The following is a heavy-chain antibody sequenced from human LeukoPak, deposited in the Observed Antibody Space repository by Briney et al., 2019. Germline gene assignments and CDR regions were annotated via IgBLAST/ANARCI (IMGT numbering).Heavy chain of an antibody. CDR2: INPSGGST. V-gene: IGHV1-46*01. J-gene: IGHJ4*02. Sequence: GASVKVSCKASGYTFTSYYMHWVRQAPGQGLEWMGIINPSGGSTSCAQKFQGRVTMTRDTSTSTVYMELSSLRSEDTAVYYCARDLGRYFDWLDGGFDYWGQGTLVTVSS. CDR1: GYTFTSYY. CDR3: ARDLGRYFDWLDGGFDY. D-gene: IGHD3-9*01.